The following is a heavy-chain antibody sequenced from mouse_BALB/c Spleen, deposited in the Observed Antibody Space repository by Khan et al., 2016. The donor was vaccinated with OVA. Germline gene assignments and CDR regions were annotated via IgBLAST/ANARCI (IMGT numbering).Heavy chain of an antibody. CDR3: ARQPYYHYNIMDY. Sequence: VQLQESGPGLVAPSQSLSITCTISGFSLTNYGVHWVRQPPGKGLEWLVVIWSDGSKTYNSALKSRLTISKDNSKSQVFLKMNSLQNDDTAMYFCARQPYYHYNIMDYWGQGTSVTVSS. D-gene: IGHD2-10*01. CDR2: IWSDGSK. J-gene: IGHJ4*01. V-gene: IGHV2-6-1*01. CDR1: GFSLTNYG.